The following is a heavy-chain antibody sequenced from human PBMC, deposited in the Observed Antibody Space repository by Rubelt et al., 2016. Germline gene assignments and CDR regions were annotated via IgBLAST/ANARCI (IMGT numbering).Heavy chain of an antibody. CDR3: ARVRELQDYYYGMDV. CDR1: GFTFSHYA. V-gene: IGHV3-30*04. J-gene: IGHJ6*02. D-gene: IGHD1-7*01. Sequence: VVQPGRSLRLSCAASGFTFSHYAMHWVRQAPGEGLEWVALISYDGGNKNYADSVKGRFTISRDNAKNTLYLQMNSLRAEDTAVYYCARVRELQDYYYGMDVWGQGTTVTVSS. CDR2: ISYDGGNK.